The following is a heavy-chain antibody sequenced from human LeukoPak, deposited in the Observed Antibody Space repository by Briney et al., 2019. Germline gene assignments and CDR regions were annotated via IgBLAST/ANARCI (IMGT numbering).Heavy chain of an antibody. Sequence: SETLSLTCIVSGGSISGDYWSWIRRPPGKGLECIGYIYYSGNTNYNPSLKSRLTISIDTSKNQFSLHLGSVTAADTAVYYCARVLPPGYSDYWGQGTLVTISS. CDR2: IYYSGNT. J-gene: IGHJ4*02. CDR3: ARVLPPGYSDY. CDR1: GGSISGDY. D-gene: IGHD2-2*01. V-gene: IGHV4-59*01.